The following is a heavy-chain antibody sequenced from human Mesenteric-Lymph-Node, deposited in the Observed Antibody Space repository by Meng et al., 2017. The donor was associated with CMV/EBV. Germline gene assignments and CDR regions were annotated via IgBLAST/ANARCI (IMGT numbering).Heavy chain of an antibody. V-gene: IGHV4-4*02. CDR2: IYHSGRT. J-gene: IGHJ4*02. Sequence: SLQCGVSGDSIKNNNWWSWVRQPPGKGLEWIGEIYHSGRTNYNPSLKSRVTISMDKSNNQFSLKLNSVTAADTAVYYCARGLYGDNAYWGQGTLVTVSS. CDR3: ARGLYGDNAY. CDR1: GDSIKNNNW. D-gene: IGHD4-17*01.